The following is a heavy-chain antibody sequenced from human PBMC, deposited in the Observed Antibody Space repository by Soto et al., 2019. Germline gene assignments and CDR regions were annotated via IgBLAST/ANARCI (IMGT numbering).Heavy chain of an antibody. D-gene: IGHD6-13*01. CDR2: ISSSSSYI. Sequence: GGSLRLSCAASGFTFSSYSMNWVHQAPWKGLEWVSSISSSSSYIYYADSVKGRFTISRDNAKNSLYLQMNSLRAEDTAVYYCARGPIRGRAAASPGFGPFDYWGQGTLVTISS. CDR3: ARGPIRGRAAASPGFGPFDY. CDR1: GFTFSSYS. J-gene: IGHJ4*02. V-gene: IGHV3-21*01.